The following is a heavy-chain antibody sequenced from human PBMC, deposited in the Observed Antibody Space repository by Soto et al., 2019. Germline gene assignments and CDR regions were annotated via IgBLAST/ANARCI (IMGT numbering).Heavy chain of an antibody. V-gene: IGHV1-8*01. CDR1: GYTFTSYD. Sequence: GASVKVSCKASGYTFTSYDINWVRQATGQGLEWMGWMNPNSGNTDYAQKFQGRVTMTRNTSISTAYMELSSLRSEDTAVYYCARDLKHLAADLNWFDPWGQGTLVTVSS. CDR3: ARDLKHLAADLNWFDP. D-gene: IGHD6-13*01. J-gene: IGHJ5*02. CDR2: MNPNSGNT.